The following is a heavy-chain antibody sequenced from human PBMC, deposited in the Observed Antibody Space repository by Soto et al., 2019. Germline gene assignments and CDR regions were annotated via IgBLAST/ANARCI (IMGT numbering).Heavy chain of an antibody. CDR2: INTYNGNT. CDR1: GYTFTRYG. J-gene: IGHJ6*02. D-gene: IGHD2-8*01. V-gene: IGHV1-18*01. Sequence: QVQLVQSGAEVKNPGASVKVSCKASGYTFTRYGIGWARQAPGQGLEWMGWINTYNGNTNYAQNVQGRVTLTTDTSPSTAYMELRSLRSNDTAIYYCAMVDVYETPSPQDVWGQGTTVIVSS. CDR3: AMVDVYETPSPQDV.